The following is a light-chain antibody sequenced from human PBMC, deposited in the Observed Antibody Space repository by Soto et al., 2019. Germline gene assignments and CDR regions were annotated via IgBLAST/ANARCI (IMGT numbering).Light chain of an antibody. CDR3: RLYKSENTSV. V-gene: IGLV2-18*01. CDR1: STDFVSYNR. CDR2: EAS. J-gene: IGLJ1*01. Sequence: QSVLTQPPSVSGSPGQSVTISCTGTSTDFVSYNRVSWYQQPPGTAPKLIIYEASNRPSGVPDRFSGSKSGNTASLTISGLQAADEAPYYCRLYKSENTSVFGTGTTVTVL.